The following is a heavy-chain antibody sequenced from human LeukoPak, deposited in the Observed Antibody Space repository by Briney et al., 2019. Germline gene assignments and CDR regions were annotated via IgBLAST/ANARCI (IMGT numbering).Heavy chain of an antibody. CDR2: INPNSGGT. V-gene: IGHV1-2*06. CDR1: GYTFTGYY. Sequence: ASVTVSCKASGYTFTGYYMHWVRQAPGQGLEWMGRINPNSGGTNYAQKFQGRVTMTRDTSISTAYMELSRLRSDDTAVYYCARDLVHGDDFDYWGQGTLVTVSS. D-gene: IGHD4-17*01. J-gene: IGHJ4*02. CDR3: ARDLVHGDDFDY.